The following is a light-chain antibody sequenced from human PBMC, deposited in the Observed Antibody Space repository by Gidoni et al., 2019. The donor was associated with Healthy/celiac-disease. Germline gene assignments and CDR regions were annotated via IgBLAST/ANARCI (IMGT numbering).Light chain of an antibody. CDR1: QSSSSW. J-gene: IGKJ1*01. CDR3: QQYNSYPWT. CDR2: DAS. Sequence: DIQMTQSPCTLAASVGDRVTITCRGSQSSSSWLAWYQQKPGKAPKLLIYDASSLESGVPSRFSGSGSGTEFTLTISSLQPDDFATYYCQQYNSYPWTFGQGTKVEIK. V-gene: IGKV1-5*01.